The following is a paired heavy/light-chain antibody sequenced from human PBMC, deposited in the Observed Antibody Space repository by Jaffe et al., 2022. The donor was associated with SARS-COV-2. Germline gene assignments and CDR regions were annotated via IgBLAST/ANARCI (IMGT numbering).Light chain of an antibody. CDR1: QSIASY. CDR3: QQSYSSPPT. CDR2: AAS. V-gene: IGKV1-39*01. J-gene: IGKJ1*01. Sequence: DIQMTQSPSSLSASVGDRVTITCRASQSIASYLIWYQQKPGKAPKLLIYAASSLQSGVPSRFSGSGSGTDFSLTISSLQPEDFATYYCQQSYSSPPTFGQGTKVEIK.
Heavy chain of an antibody. CDR3: ARDSTGYSGYDYNGNWFDP. J-gene: IGHJ5*02. D-gene: IGHD5-12*01. V-gene: IGHV4-61*02. CDR2: IYTSGST. CDR1: GGSISSGSYY. Sequence: QVQLQESGPGLVKPSQTLSLTCTVSGGSISSGSYYWSWIRQPAGKGLEWIGRIYTSGSTNYNPSLKSRVTISLDTSKNQFSLKLSSVTAADTAVYYCARDSTGYSGYDYNGNWFDPWGQGTLVTVSS.